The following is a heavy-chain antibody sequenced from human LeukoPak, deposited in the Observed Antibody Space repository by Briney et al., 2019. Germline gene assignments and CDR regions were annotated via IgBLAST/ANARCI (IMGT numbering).Heavy chain of an antibody. CDR1: GLTFSNYR. D-gene: IGHD2-21*02. Sequence: GGSLRLSCAPSGLTFSNYRMNWVSLAPGKGLEWVSLISSSSSYIYYADSVKGRFTISRNNAKNSLYLQMNSLRAEDTAVYYCVPNAAICGGDCHFDSWGQGTLVTVSS. CDR2: ISSSSSYI. V-gene: IGHV3-21*01. CDR3: VPNAAICGGDCHFDS. J-gene: IGHJ4*02.